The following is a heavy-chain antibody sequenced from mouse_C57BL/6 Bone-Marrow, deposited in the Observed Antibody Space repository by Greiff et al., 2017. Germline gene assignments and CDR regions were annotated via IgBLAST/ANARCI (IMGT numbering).Heavy chain of an antibody. V-gene: IGHV1-69*01. CDR2: IDPSDSYT. D-gene: IGHD1-1*01. Sequence: VKLQQPGAELVMPGASVKLSCKASGYTFTSYWMHWVKQRPGQGLEWIGEIDPSDSYTNYNQKFKGKSTLTVDKSSSTAYMQLSSLTSEDSAVYYCAREDYGIAFAYSDQGTLVPVSA. CDR3: AREDYGIAFAY. CDR1: GYTFTSYW. J-gene: IGHJ3*01.